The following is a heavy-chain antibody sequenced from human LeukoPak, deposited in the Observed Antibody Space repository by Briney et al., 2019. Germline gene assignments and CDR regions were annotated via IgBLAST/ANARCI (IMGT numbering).Heavy chain of an antibody. CDR3: ARENYYGSGSYID. CDR2: IQVGLMT. D-gene: IGHD3-10*01. CDR1: GFPVGTNY. V-gene: IGHV3-53*01. Sequence: PGGSLRLSCAVSGFPVGTNYMNWLRQAPGKGLERVSAIQVGLMTYYADSVKGRFTISRDNSKDTVYLQMNSLRAEDTAVYYCARENYYGSGSYIDWGQGTLVTVSS. J-gene: IGHJ4*02.